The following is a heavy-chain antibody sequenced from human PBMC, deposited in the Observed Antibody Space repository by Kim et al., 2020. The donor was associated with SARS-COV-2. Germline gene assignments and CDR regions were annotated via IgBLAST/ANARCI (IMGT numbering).Heavy chain of an antibody. V-gene: IGHV3-23*01. J-gene: IGHJ4*02. CDR1: GFTVSRYA. CDR3: AKDHPSGGWPAFEY. Sequence: GGSLRLSCAASGFTVSRYAMSWVRQAPGKGLEWVSAITNNNGKTYYADSVRGRFTISRDESKNTVYLQMNSLRAEDTALYYCAKDHPSGGWPAFEYWGQG. D-gene: IGHD2-15*01. CDR2: ITNNNGKT.